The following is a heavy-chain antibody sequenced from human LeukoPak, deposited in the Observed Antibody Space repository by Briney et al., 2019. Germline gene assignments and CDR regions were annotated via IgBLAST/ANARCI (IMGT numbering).Heavy chain of an antibody. J-gene: IGHJ4*02. CDR2: ISSSSSYI. D-gene: IGHD2-15*01. V-gene: IGHV3-21*01. CDR3: ARDSARYCSGGSCYQFDY. CDR1: GFTFSSYS. Sequence: GGSLRLSCAASGFTFSSYSMNWVRQAPGKGLEWVSSISSSSSYIYYADSVKGRFTISRDNAKNSLYLQMNSLRAEDTAVYYCARDSARYCSGGSCYQFDYWGQGTLVTVSS.